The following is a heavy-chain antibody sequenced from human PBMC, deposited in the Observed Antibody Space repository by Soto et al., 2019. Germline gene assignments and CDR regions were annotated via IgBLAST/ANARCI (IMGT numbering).Heavy chain of an antibody. CDR2: IIPIFPTA. Sequence: SVKVSCKASGGTFSRSGLIWVRQAPGQGLEWVGGIIPIFPTAHYGQKFQGRVTITEDESTSTVYMELSSLRSEDTAVYYCARDQGYSSSQYLLDPWGRRTL. CDR3: ARDQGYSSSQYLLDP. V-gene: IGHV1-69*13. D-gene: IGHD6-19*01. CDR1: GGTFSRSG. J-gene: IGHJ5*02.